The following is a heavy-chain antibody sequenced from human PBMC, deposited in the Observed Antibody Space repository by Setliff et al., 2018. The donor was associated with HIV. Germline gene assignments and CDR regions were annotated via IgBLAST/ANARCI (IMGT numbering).Heavy chain of an antibody. CDR2: IYYSGTT. D-gene: IGHD6-6*01. Sequence: SETLSLTCTVSGDSVSSASYYWSWIRQPPGKGLEWIGYIYYSGTTKYSPSLKSRVTISVDTSKNQFSLKLSSVTAADTAVYYCASEAWTSYRSSSGYYYYYMDVWGKGTTVTVS. V-gene: IGHV4-61*01. CDR1: GDSVSSASYY. J-gene: IGHJ6*03. CDR3: ASEAWTSYRSSSGYYYYYMDV.